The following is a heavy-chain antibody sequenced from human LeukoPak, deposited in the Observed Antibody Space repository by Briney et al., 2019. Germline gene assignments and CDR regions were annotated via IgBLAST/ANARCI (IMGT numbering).Heavy chain of an antibody. CDR3: ARMVRPRFGETKYYYYMDV. Sequence: ASVKVSCKASGYTFTGYYMHWVRQAPGQGLEWMGRINPNSGGTNYAQKFQGRVTMTRDTSISTAYMELSSLRSEDTAVYYCARMVRPRFGETKYYYYMDVWGKGTTVTVSS. V-gene: IGHV1-2*02. D-gene: IGHD3-10*02. CDR2: INPNSGGT. CDR1: GYTFTGYY. J-gene: IGHJ6*03.